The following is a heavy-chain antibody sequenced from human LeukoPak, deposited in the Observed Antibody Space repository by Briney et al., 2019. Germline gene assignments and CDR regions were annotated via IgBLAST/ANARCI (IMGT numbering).Heavy chain of an antibody. Sequence: PGGSLRLSCAASGFTFTSYAMTWVRQAPGKGLEWVSSISGSGGSTYYADPVKGRFTISRDNSKNTLYLQMNSLRAEDTAVYYCARDRSGSYYEPFDCWGQGTLVTVSS. CDR3: ARDRSGSYYEPFDC. J-gene: IGHJ4*02. CDR2: ISGSGGST. CDR1: GFTFTSYA. D-gene: IGHD3-10*01. V-gene: IGHV3-23*01.